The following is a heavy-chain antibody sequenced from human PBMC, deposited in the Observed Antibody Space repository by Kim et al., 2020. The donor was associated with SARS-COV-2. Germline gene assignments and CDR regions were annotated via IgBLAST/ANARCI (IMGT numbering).Heavy chain of an antibody. CDR2: ISAYNGNT. CDR1: GYTFTSYG. CDR3: ARDLPINPLYGSGRAIDY. J-gene: IGHJ4*02. Sequence: ASVKVSCKASGYTFTSYGISWVRQAPGQGLEWMGWISAYNGNTNYAQKLQGRVTMTTDTSTSTAYMELRSLRSDDTAVYYCARDLPINPLYGSGRAIDYWGQGTLVTVSS. V-gene: IGHV1-18*04. D-gene: IGHD3-10*01.